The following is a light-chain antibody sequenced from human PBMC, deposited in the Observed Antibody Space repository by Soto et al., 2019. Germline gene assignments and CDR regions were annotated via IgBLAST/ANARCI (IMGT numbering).Light chain of an antibody. CDR3: QQYDSSLIT. V-gene: IGKV3-20*01. CDR2: GAS. CDR1: QSVSSNY. J-gene: IGKJ5*01. Sequence: EIVLTQSPGTLYLSPGEKATLSCRASQSVSSNYLAWYQQKPGQAPRLLIYGASSRATGIPDRFSGSGSGTDFSLTISRLEPEDFAVYTCQQYDSSLITFGQGTRLEIK.